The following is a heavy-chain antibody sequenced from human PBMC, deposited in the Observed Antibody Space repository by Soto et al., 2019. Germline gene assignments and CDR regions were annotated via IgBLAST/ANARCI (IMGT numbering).Heavy chain of an antibody. Sequence: PSETLSLTCAVSGGSISSGGYAWSWIRQPPGKGLEWIGYIYQSGSTYYNPSLKSRVTISVDRSRNQFSLKLSSVTAADTAVYFCATQSYSNSGAYYYYAMDVWGQGTTVTVSS. CDR2: IYQSGST. CDR1: GGSISSGGYA. J-gene: IGHJ6*02. V-gene: IGHV4-30-2*01. CDR3: ATQSYSNSGAYYYYAMDV. D-gene: IGHD4-4*01.